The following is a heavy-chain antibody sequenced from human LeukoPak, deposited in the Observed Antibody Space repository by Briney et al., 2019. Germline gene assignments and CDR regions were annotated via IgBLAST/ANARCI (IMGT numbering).Heavy chain of an antibody. D-gene: IGHD3-22*01. CDR1: GFIFSSYA. V-gene: IGHV3-23*01. Sequence: GGSLRLSCGASGFIFSSYAMSWVRQAPGKGLEWVSAITGSGGSTYYEDSVKGRFTISRDNSKNTLYLQMNSLRAEDTAVYHCAISRDSSGYYYSWGQGTLVTVSS. J-gene: IGHJ4*02. CDR2: ITGSGGST. CDR3: AISRDSSGYYYS.